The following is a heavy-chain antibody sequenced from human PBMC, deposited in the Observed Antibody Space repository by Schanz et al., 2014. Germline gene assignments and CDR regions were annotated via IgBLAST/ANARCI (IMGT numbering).Heavy chain of an antibody. V-gene: IGHV4-4*07. CDR1: GGSISIYY. J-gene: IGHJ6*02. Sequence: QMQLQESGPGLVKPSETLSLTCTVSGGSISIYYWSWIRQTAGAGLEWIGRINPSGSTNYSPALNSRASMPAETANNHFSLRLRAVTAADTAVYYCARDAGGSGSVWGQGTTVTVSS. CDR2: INPSGST. D-gene: IGHD6-19*01. CDR3: ARDAGGSGSV.